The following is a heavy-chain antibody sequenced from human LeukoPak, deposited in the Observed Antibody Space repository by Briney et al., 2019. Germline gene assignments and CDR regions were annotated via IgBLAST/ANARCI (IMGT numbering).Heavy chain of an antibody. J-gene: IGHJ4*02. CDR1: GFTFSAYA. V-gene: IGHV3-23*01. CDR2: ISVSGGT. Sequence: GGSLRLSCAASGFTFSAYAMTWVRQAPGKGLEWVSAISVSGGTYYADSVKGRFTISRDNSKNTSYLQMSSLRADDTAVYYCAKPAYDRSSRPPLYWGQGTLVTVSS. CDR3: AKPAYDRSSRPPLY. D-gene: IGHD6-13*01.